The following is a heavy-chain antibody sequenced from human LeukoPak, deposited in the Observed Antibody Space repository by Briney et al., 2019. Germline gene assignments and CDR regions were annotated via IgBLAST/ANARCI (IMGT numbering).Heavy chain of an antibody. J-gene: IGHJ4*02. CDR3: ARGTHFDF. CDR1: GGSISSSDYY. CDR2: IYYSGST. Sequence: PPETLSLTCTVSGGSISSSDYYWGWIRQPPGKGLEWIGSIYYSGSTYYNPSLKSRVTISVDTSKKQFSLKLSSVTAADTAVYYCARGTHFDFWGQGTLVTVSS. V-gene: IGHV4-39*01.